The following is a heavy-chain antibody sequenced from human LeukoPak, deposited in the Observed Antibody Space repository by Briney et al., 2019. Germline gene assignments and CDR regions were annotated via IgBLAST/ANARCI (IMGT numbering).Heavy chain of an antibody. V-gene: IGHV3-30*02. Sequence: PGGSLRLSCAASGFTFSSYGMHWVRQAPGKGLEWVAFIRYDGSNKYYADSVKGRFTISRDNSKNTLYLQMNSLRAEDTAVYYCGKAGTYCRNTSCSFDYWGQGTLVTVSS. CDR3: GKAGTYCRNTSCSFDY. CDR1: GFTFSSYG. J-gene: IGHJ4*02. D-gene: IGHD2-2*01. CDR2: IRYDGSNK.